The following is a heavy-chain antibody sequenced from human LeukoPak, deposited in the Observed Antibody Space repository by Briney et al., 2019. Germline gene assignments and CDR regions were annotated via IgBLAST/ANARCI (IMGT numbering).Heavy chain of an antibody. Sequence: SETLSLTCTVSGGSLSSYYWSWIRQPPGKGLEWIGYIYYSGSTNYNPSLKSRVTISVGTSKNQFSLKLSSVTAADTAVYYCARDRTASWYGGEDYWGQGSLVTVSS. CDR1: GGSLSSYY. CDR2: IYYSGST. D-gene: IGHD6-13*01. V-gene: IGHV4-59*01. CDR3: ARDRTASWYGGEDY. J-gene: IGHJ4*02.